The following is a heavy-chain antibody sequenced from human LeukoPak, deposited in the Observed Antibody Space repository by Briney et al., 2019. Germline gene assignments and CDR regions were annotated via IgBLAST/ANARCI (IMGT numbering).Heavy chain of an antibody. CDR3: ARLDWSNWCFDL. CDR1: GGSISSGSYY. D-gene: IGHD3/OR15-3a*01. V-gene: IGHV4-39*01. Sequence: SETLSLTCAVSGGSISSGSYYCGWIRQPPGKGLEWIGSIYYTGSTYYNPSLKSRVTISVDTSKNQFSLNLSSVTAADTAVYYCARLDWSNWCFDLWGRGTLVIVSS. CDR2: IYYTGST. J-gene: IGHJ2*01.